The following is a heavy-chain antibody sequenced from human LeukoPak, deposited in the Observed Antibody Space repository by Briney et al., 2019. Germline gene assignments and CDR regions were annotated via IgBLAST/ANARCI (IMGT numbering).Heavy chain of an antibody. J-gene: IGHJ6*02. V-gene: IGHV5-51*01. CDR2: IYPGDSDT. Sequence: GESLKISCQGSGYSFTSYWIGWVRQMPGKGLEWMGIIYPGDSDTRYSPSFQGQVTISADKSISTAYLQWSSLKASDTAMYYCARVIAVADYYYGMDVWGQGTTVTVSS. D-gene: IGHD6-19*01. CDR3: ARVIAVADYYYGMDV. CDR1: GYSFTSYW.